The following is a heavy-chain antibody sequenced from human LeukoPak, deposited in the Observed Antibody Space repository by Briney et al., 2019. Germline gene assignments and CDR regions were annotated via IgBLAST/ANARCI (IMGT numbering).Heavy chain of an antibody. D-gene: IGHD3-10*01. CDR3: ATRSSYYFGSGSFYGMDV. Sequence: GESLRLSCAASGFTVSNNYVNWVRQAPGKGLEWVSLIYSDGTTYYADSVKGRFTISRGNSKNTLYLQMNSLRAADTAVYYCATRSSYYFGSGSFYGMDVWGQGTTVTVSS. J-gene: IGHJ6*02. V-gene: IGHV3-66*02. CDR1: GFTVSNNY. CDR2: IYSDGTT.